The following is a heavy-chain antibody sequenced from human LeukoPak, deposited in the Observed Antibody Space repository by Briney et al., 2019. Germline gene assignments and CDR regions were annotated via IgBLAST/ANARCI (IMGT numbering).Heavy chain of an antibody. J-gene: IGHJ3*02. CDR3: AEKMATIDAFDI. D-gene: IGHD5-24*01. CDR2: IYYSGST. CDR1: GGSISSYY. Sequence: SETLSLTCTVSGGSISSYYWSWIRQPPGKGLEWIGYIYYSGSTNYNPSLRSRVTISVDTSKNQFSLKLSSVTAADTAVYYCAEKMATIDAFDIWGQGTMVTVSS. V-gene: IGHV4-59*08.